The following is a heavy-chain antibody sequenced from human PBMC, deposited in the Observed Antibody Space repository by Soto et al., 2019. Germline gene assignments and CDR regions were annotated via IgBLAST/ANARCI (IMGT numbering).Heavy chain of an antibody. CDR2: INHSGST. CDR3: ARASITMVRGVIRTGVAWFDP. D-gene: IGHD3-10*01. Sequence: SETLSLTCAVYGGSFSGYYWSWIRQPPGKGLEWIGEINHSGSTNYNPSLKSRVTISVDTSKNQFSLKLSSVTAADTAVYYCARASITMVRGVIRTGVAWFDPWGQGTLVTVSS. J-gene: IGHJ5*02. V-gene: IGHV4-34*01. CDR1: GGSFSGYY.